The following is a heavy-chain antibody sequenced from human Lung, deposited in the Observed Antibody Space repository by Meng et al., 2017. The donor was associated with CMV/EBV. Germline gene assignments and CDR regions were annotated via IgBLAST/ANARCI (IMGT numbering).Heavy chain of an antibody. CDR1: GFTFSPYR. V-gene: IGHV3-21*01. D-gene: IGHD5-18*01. J-gene: IGHJ3*02. Sequence: GGSLRLXCAASGFTFSPYRMNWVRQAPGKGLEWVSSISSSSSYIYYADSVKGRFTISRDNAKNSLYLQMNSLRAEDTAVYYCTRKGYSYGDDAFDIWGQGXMVTVSS. CDR3: TRKGYSYGDDAFDI. CDR2: ISSSSSYI.